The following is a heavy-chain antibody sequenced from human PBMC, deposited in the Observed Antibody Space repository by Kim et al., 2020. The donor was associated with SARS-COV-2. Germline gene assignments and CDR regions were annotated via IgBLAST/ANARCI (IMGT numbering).Heavy chain of an antibody. CDR3: ARHGSTCGVCYFDH. Sequence: SETLSLTCTASGGSISSSDLYWGCIRSPPGQDLEWLGCIYYTGTTSYNPSLKSRITITVDAHKNQSSLKPISESDATVYYCARHGSTCGVCYFDHWGQ. D-gene: IGHD2-8*02. J-gene: IGHJ4*02. CDR1: GGSISSSDLY. CDR2: IYYTGTT. V-gene: IGHV4-39*01.